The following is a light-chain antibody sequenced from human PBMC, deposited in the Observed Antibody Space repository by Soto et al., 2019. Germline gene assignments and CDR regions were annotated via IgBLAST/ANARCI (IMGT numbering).Light chain of an antibody. J-gene: IGLJ1*01. CDR1: SSDIGIYKY. Sequence: QSALTQPASVSGSPGQSIAISCTGSSSDIGIYKYVSWYQQHPGKVPKLIIYEVTNRPSGVSNRFSGSKSGNTASLTISGLQAEDEADYYCAAWDDTLGGFYVFGTGTKLTVL. V-gene: IGLV2-14*01. CDR2: EVT. CDR3: AAWDDTLGGFYV.